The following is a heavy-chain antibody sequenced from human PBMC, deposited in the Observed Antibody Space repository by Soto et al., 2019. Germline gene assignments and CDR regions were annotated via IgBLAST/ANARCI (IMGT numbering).Heavy chain of an antibody. V-gene: IGHV4-39*01. CDR1: GGSISSSSYY. D-gene: IGHD5-12*01. J-gene: IGHJ6*03. Sequence: SETLSLTCTVSGGSISSSSYYWGWIRQPPGKGLEWIGSIYYSGSTNYNPSLKSRVTISVDTSKNQFSLKLSSVTAADTAVYYCARHSEYSGYDFFDYYYMDVWGKGTTVTVSS. CDR3: ARHSEYSGYDFFDYYYMDV. CDR2: IYYSGST.